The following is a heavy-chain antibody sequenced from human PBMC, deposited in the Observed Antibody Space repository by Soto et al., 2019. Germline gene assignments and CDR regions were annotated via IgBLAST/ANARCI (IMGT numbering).Heavy chain of an antibody. J-gene: IGHJ1*01. CDR1: GFIFRNYW. D-gene: IGHD3-16*01. Sequence: DVQLVESGGGLVQPGGSLRLSCGPSGFIFRNYWMSWVRQFPGKGLEWVAHIKEAGSDKYYGDSVKGRFIISRDNAKNSLFLQMNSLRAEDTAVYYCATTLTTSAEYFQYWGQGTLVTVSS. CDR2: IKEAGSDK. CDR3: ATTLTTSAEYFQY. V-gene: IGHV3-7*01.